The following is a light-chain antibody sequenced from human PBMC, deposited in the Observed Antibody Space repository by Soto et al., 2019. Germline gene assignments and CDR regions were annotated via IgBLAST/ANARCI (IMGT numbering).Light chain of an antibody. Sequence: QSALTQPASVSGSPGQSITISCTGTGGDIGAFKYVSWYQQEPGNAPKLLIYEVSRRPSGISNRCSGSRSGNTASLTISGLQAEDETDYYCSSYTSANTLLFGTGTKVTVL. J-gene: IGLJ1*01. CDR1: GGDIGAFKY. V-gene: IGLV2-14*01. CDR3: SSYTSANTLL. CDR2: EVS.